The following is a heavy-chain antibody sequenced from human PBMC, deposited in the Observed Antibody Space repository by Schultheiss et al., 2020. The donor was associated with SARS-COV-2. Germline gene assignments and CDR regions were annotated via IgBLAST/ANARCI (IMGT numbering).Heavy chain of an antibody. V-gene: IGHV2-5*02. CDR2: IYWDDDK. Sequence: SGPTLVKPTQTLTLTCTFSVFSLSTSGVGVGRNRQPPGKALEWLALIYWDDDKRYSPSLKSSLTITKDTSKNQVVLTMTNMYPVDTATYYCARNYGYPEGYYYGKDVWVQGTTETVSS. J-gene: IGHJ6*01. D-gene: IGHD4-17*01. CDR1: VFSLSTSGVG. CDR3: ARNYGYPEGYYYGKDV.